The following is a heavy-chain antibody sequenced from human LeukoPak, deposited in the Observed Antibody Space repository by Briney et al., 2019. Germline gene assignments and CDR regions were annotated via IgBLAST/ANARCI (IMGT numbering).Heavy chain of an antibody. CDR3: ARRGPGYSYYYYGVDV. D-gene: IGHD5-18*01. CDR2: INHSGST. Sequence: SETLSLTCAVYGGSFSGYYWSWLRQPPGKGLEWIGEINHSGSTNYNPSLKGRVTISVDTSKNQFSLKLSSVTAADTAVYYCARRGPGYSYYYYGVDVWCQGTTVTVSS. V-gene: IGHV4-34*01. CDR1: GGSFSGYY. J-gene: IGHJ6*02.